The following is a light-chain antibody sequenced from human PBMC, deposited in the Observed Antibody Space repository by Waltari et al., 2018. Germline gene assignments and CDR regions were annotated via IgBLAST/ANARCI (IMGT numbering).Light chain of an antibody. CDR1: SNDVGAYNY. CDR3: SSFTTSTTLV. J-gene: IGLJ2*01. V-gene: IGLV2-14*03. CDR2: DVN. Sequence: QSALTQPASVSGSPGQSITISCTGNSNDVGAYNYVSWYQQYPGKAPKLIIYDVNKLPSGISDRFSGSKSGNTASLTVSGLQPEDEADYHCSSFTTSTTLVFGGGTKLTVL.